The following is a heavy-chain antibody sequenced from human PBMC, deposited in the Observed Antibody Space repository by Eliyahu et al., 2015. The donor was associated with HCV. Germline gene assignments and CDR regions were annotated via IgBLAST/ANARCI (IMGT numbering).Heavy chain of an antibody. J-gene: IGHJ4*02. V-gene: IGHV4-34*01. D-gene: IGHD2-2*02. CDR1: GGSFSGYY. CDR2: XNXXGST. CDR3: ARGVLHRFRFLPSLFDY. Sequence: QVQLQQWGAGLLKPSETLSLTCAVYGGSFSGYYWXXIRQPPGKGXEWIGEXNXXGSTXYNPSLKSRVTISVDTSKNQFSLKLSSVTAADTAVYYCARGVLHRFRFLPSLFDYWGQGTLVTVSS.